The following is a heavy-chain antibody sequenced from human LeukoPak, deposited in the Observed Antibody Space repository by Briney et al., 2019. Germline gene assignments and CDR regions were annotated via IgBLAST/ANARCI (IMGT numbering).Heavy chain of an antibody. Sequence: ASVKVSCKASGYTFTSYYMHWVRQAPGQGLEWMGIINPSGGSTSYAQKFQGRVTMTRDMSTSTVYMELSSLRSEDTAVYYCAGDRRITIFGVVYYYYMDVWGKGTTVTVSS. CDR2: INPSGGST. J-gene: IGHJ6*03. D-gene: IGHD3-3*01. V-gene: IGHV1-46*01. CDR3: AGDRRITIFGVVYYYYMDV. CDR1: GYTFTSYY.